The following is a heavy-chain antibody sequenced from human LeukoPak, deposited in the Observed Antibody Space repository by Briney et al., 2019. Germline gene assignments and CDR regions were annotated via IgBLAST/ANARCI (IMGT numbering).Heavy chain of an antibody. J-gene: IGHJ4*02. CDR3: ARDGSNGAAAGGFDY. Sequence: AETLSLTCAVYGEPFSVYYWRWLRQPPGKGLEGIGEINHSGSTNYNPSLKSRVTIPLDPFKNQFSLKVTSVTAADTAVYYCARDGSNGAAAGGFDYWGQGTLVTVSS. CDR1: GEPFSVYY. CDR2: INHSGST. D-gene: IGHD6-13*01. V-gene: IGHV4-34*01.